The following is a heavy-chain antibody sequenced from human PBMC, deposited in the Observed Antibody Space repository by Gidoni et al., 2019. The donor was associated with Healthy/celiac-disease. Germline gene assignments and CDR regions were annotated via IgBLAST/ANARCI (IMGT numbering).Heavy chain of an antibody. CDR2: ISAYNGNT. CDR3: ARDPRITMIVVVMTAGDGYYGMDV. Sequence: QVQLVQSGAEVKKPGASVKVSCKASGYTFTSYGISWVRQAPGQGLEWMGWISAYNGNTNNAQKLQGRVTMTTDTSTSTAYMELRSLRSDDTAGYYCARDPRITMIVVVMTAGDGYYGMDVWGQGTTVTVSS. J-gene: IGHJ6*02. V-gene: IGHV1-18*01. CDR1: GYTFTSYG. D-gene: IGHD3-22*01.